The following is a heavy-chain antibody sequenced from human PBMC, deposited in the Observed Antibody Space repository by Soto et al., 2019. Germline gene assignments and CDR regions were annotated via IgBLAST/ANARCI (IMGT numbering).Heavy chain of an antibody. CDR2: TNSDGSIT. Sequence: EVQLVESGGGLVQPGGSLILSCAASGFTVSSHRMHWVRQAPGKGLVWVSHTNSDGSITSYADSVRGRFTISRDNAKNTLYLQINSLRDEDTAVYYCARARRYSSSWYCDYWGQGTLVTVSS. CDR3: ARARRYSSSWYCDY. CDR1: GFTVSSHR. V-gene: IGHV3-74*01. D-gene: IGHD6-13*01. J-gene: IGHJ4*02.